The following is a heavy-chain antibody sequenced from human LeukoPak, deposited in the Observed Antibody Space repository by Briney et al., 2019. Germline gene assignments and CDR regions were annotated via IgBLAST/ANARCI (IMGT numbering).Heavy chain of an antibody. J-gene: IGHJ4*02. Sequence: GRSLRLSCAASGFTFDDYAMHWVRQAPGKGLEWVSGISWNSGSIGYADSAKGRFTISRDNAKNSLYLQMDSLRAEDMALYYCAKDATVTTGGYFDYWGQGTLVTVSS. CDR1: GFTFDDYA. CDR3: AKDATVTTGGYFDY. D-gene: IGHD4-17*01. V-gene: IGHV3-9*03. CDR2: ISWNSGSI.